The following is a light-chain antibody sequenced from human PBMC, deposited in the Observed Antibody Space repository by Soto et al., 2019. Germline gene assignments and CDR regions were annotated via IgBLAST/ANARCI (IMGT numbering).Light chain of an antibody. J-gene: IGKJ1*01. CDR2: GAS. Sequence: EIVLTQSPGTLSLSPGERATLSCRASQSVSSSYLAWYQQKPGQAPRLLIYGASSRATGIPDRFNGSGSGTDFTLTINRLEPEDFAVYYCQQYGSSPRTFGQGTKVEIK. CDR3: QQYGSSPRT. CDR1: QSVSSSY. V-gene: IGKV3-20*01.